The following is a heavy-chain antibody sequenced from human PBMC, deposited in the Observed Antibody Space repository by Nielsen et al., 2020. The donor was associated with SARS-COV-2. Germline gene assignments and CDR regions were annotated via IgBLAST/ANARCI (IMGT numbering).Heavy chain of an antibody. CDR3: ARHGSLYATSGP. CDR1: GGSFSGYY. CDR2: IYYSGST. V-gene: IGHV4-34*01. Sequence: SETLSLTCAVYGGSFSGYYWGWIRQPPGKGLEWIGSIYYSGSTYYNPSLKSRVTISVDTSKNQFSLKLSSVTAADTAVYFCARHGSLYATSGPWGQGTLVTVSS. J-gene: IGHJ4*02. D-gene: IGHD2-15*01.